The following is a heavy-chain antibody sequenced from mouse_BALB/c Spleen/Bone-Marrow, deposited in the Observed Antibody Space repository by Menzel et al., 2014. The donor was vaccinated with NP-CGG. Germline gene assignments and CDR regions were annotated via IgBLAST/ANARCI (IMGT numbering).Heavy chain of an antibody. V-gene: IGHV5-6*01. CDR2: ISSGGSYT. J-gene: IGHJ4*01. Sequence: EVQGVESGGDLVKPGGSLKLSCAASGFTFSNYGMSWVRRTPDKRLEWVATISSGGSYTYYPDSVKGRFTISRDNAKNTLYLQMSSLKSEDTAMYYCARRDGGPMDYWGQGTSVTVSS. CDR3: ARRDGGPMDY. CDR1: GFTFSNYG. D-gene: IGHD2-3*01.